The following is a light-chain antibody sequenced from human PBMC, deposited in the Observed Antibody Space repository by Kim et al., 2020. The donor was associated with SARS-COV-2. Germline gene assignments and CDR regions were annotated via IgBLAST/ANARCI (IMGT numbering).Light chain of an antibody. CDR3: NSRDNSGDHVV. J-gene: IGLJ2*01. Sequence: AWGQTVRITCQGDSLRTYYASWYQHKPGQAPLLVIYGKNNRPSGIPDRFSGSSSGNTASLTVTGAQAVDEADYYCNSRDNSGDHVVFGGGTQLTVL. CDR2: GKN. CDR1: SLRTYY. V-gene: IGLV3-19*01.